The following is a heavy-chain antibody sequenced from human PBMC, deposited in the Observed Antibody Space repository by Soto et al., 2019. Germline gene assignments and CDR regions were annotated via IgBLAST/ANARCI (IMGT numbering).Heavy chain of an antibody. CDR1: GGSISSYY. CDR2: IYYSGST. J-gene: IGHJ4*02. Sequence: SETLSLTCTVSGGSISSYYWSWIRQPPGKGLEWIGYIYYSGSTNYNPSLKSRVTISVDTSKNQFSLKLSSVTAADTAVYYCARVGYSSGWYLFDYWGQGTLVTVS. CDR3: ARVGYSSGWYLFDY. D-gene: IGHD6-19*01. V-gene: IGHV4-59*01.